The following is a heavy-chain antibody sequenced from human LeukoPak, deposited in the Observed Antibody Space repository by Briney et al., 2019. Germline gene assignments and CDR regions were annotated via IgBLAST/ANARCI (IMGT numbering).Heavy chain of an antibody. J-gene: IGHJ4*02. D-gene: IGHD5-18*01. Sequence: GGSLRLSCAASGFTFSSYAMSWVRQAPGKGLEWVSTISGSGGGTYYADSVKGRFTISRDNSRNTVYLQMNSLRAEDTAVYYCAKHEGDSYEYYFDNWGQGTLVTVSS. V-gene: IGHV3-23*01. CDR3: AKHEGDSYEYYFDN. CDR1: GFTFSSYA. CDR2: ISGSGGGT.